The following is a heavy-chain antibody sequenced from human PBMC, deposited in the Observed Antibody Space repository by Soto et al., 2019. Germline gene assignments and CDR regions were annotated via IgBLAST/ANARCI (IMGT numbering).Heavy chain of an antibody. CDR3: AREDYGDSHDY. D-gene: IGHD4-17*01. J-gene: IGHJ4*02. CDR1: GFTFSNYG. CDR2: IWYDGSNK. V-gene: IGHV3-33*01. Sequence: QVQLVESGGGVVQPGRSLRLSCAASGFTFSNYGMHWVRQAPGKGLEWVAVIWYDGSNKYYADSVKGRFTISRDNSKNTLYLQMNSLRAEDTAVYCCAREDYGDSHDYWGQGTLVTVSS.